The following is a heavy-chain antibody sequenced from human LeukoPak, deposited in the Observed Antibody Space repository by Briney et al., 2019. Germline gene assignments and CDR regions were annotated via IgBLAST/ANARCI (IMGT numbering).Heavy chain of an antibody. V-gene: IGHV1-46*01. CDR1: GYTFTSFF. J-gene: IGHJ4*02. D-gene: IGHD4-23*01. CDR3: ARAQSYTGNSYFDY. CDR2: INPSGGST. Sequence: ASVKVSCKASGYTFTSFFMHWVRQAPGQGLEWMGIINPSGGSTSCAPKFQGRVTMTRDTSTSTVYMEPSSLRSEDTAVYYCARAQSYTGNSYFDYWGQGTLVTVSS.